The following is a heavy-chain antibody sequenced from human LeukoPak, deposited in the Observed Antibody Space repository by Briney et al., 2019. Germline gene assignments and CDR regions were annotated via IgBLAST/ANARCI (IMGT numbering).Heavy chain of an antibody. D-gene: IGHD2-2*02. CDR2: ISSNGGST. Sequence: QTGGSLRLSCAASGFTFSSYAMHWVRQAPGKRLEYVSAISSNGGSTYYANSVKGRFTISRDNAKNSLYLQMNSLRAEDTAVYYCATWGYCSSTSCYTNYYYYGMDVWGQGTTVTVSS. V-gene: IGHV3-64*01. J-gene: IGHJ6*02. CDR1: GFTFSSYA. CDR3: ATWGYCSSTSCYTNYYYYGMDV.